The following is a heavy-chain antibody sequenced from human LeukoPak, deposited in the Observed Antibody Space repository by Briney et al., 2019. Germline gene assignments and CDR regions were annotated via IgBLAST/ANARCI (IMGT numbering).Heavy chain of an antibody. CDR2: MNPKSGNT. J-gene: IGHJ5*01. D-gene: IGHD4-11*01. CDR3: ARRLPNLEFDC. V-gene: IGHV1-8*03. CDR1: GYTFHRYD. Sequence: ASVTVSCKASGYTFHRYDINWVRQAPGQGLEWMGWMNPKSGNTDYAQKFQGRVTITRDTSKRTAYMELSSLRSEDTAVYYCARRLPNLEFDCWGQGTLVTVSS.